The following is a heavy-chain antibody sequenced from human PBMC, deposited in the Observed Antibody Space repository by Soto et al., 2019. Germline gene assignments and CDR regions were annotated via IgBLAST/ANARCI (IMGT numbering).Heavy chain of an antibody. Sequence: GGSLRLSCAASGFTFSSYAMSWVRQAPGKGLEWVAVIWYDGSNKYYADSVKGRFTISRDNSKNTLYLQMNSLRAEDTAVYYCARDRSGDYYYMDVWGKGTTVTVSS. CDR3: ARDRSGDYYYMDV. J-gene: IGHJ6*03. V-gene: IGHV3-33*08. D-gene: IGHD3-3*01. CDR2: IWYDGSNK. CDR1: GFTFSSYA.